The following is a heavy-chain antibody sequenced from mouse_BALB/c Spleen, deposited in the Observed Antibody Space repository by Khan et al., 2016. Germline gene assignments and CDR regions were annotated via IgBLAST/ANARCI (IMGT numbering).Heavy chain of an antibody. CDR2: IDPANVNT. V-gene: IGHV14-3*02. J-gene: IGHJ3*01. CDR3: SDLGQY. Sequence: VQLQQAGAELVKPGASVKLSCTASGFNIKDTYIHWVIQRPEQGLEWIGRIDPANVNTKYDPTFQGKATITADTSSNTAYLQLSSLTSEDTAVYYCSDLGQYWGQGTLVTVSA. CDR1: GFNIKDTY. D-gene: IGHD3-3*01.